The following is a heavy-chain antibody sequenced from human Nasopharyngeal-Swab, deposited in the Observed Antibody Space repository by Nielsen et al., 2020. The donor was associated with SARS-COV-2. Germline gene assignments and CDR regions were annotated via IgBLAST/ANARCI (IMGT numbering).Heavy chain of an antibody. CDR3: AREWGSSWHY. J-gene: IGHJ4*02. Sequence: WIRQGPSRGLEWLGRTYYRSKWYNDYAVSVKSRITINPDTSKNQFSLQLNSVTPQDTAVYYCAREWGSSWHYWGQGTLVTVSS. D-gene: IGHD6-13*01. CDR2: TYYRSKWYN. V-gene: IGHV6-1*01.